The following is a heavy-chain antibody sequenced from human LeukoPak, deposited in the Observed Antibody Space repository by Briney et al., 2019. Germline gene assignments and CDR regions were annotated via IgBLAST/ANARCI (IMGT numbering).Heavy chain of an antibody. J-gene: IGHJ5*02. Sequence: PGGSLRLSCAASGFTFSDYYMSWIRQAPGKGLEWVSYISSSGSTIYYADSVKGRFTISRDNAKNSLYLQMNSLRAEDTAVYYCARDPHTYYYDSSGFNWFDPWGQGTLVTVSS. CDR2: ISSSGSTI. V-gene: IGHV3-11*01. D-gene: IGHD3-22*01. CDR3: ARDPHTYYYDSSGFNWFDP. CDR1: GFTFSDYY.